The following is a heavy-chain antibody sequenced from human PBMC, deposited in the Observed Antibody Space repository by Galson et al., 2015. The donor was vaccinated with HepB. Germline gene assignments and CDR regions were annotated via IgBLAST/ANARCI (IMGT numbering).Heavy chain of an antibody. V-gene: IGHV1-18*01. Sequence: SVKVSCKASGYTFTVYGITWVRQAPGQGLEWMGWISTYNGNTNYAQTLQGRVTMATDTSTSTAYMELRSLRSDDTAVYFCALSLTRRPFDYWGQGTLVTVSS. J-gene: IGHJ4*02. CDR3: ALSLTRRPFDY. D-gene: IGHD6-25*01. CDR2: ISTYNGNT. CDR1: GYTFTVYG.